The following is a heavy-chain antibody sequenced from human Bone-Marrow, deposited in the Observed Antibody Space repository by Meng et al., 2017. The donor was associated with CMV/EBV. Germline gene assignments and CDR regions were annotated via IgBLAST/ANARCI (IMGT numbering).Heavy chain of an antibody. CDR1: GFTFRTYS. V-gene: IGHV3-21*01. CDR2: ISSTSDYI. Sequence: GESLKISCDASGFTFRTYSMNWVRQAPGKGLEWVSYISSTSDYIGYADSVKGRFTISRDNARNSLLLQMNSLRVEDTAVYYCARDIRGSDYYYGMDVWGQGTTVTVSS. CDR3: ARDIRGSDYYYGMDV. D-gene: IGHD3-10*01. J-gene: IGHJ6*02.